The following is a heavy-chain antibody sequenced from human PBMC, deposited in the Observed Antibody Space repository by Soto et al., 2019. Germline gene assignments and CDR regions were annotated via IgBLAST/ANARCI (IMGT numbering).Heavy chain of an antibody. Sequence: GGSLRLYCAASGFTFSSYAMHWVRQAPGKGLEYVSGISSNGGSTDYANSVKGRFTISRDNSKNTLYLQMGSLRAEDMAVYYCARAFSYAFDIWGQGTMVTVSS. CDR3: ARAFSYAFDI. V-gene: IGHV3-64*01. CDR1: GFTFSSYA. CDR2: ISSNGGST. J-gene: IGHJ3*02.